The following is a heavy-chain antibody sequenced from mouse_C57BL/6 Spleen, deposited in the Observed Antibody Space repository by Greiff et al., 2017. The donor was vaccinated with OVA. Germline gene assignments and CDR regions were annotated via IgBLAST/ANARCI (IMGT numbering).Heavy chain of an antibody. CDR1: GYTFTDYY. CDR3: ARRGYGSSYWYFDV. Sequence: QVQLQQSGAELVGPGASVKLSCKASGYTFTDYYINWVKQRPGQGLEWIARIYPGSGNTYYNEKFKGKATLTAEKSSSTAYMQLSSLTSEDSAVYFCARRGYGSSYWYFDVWGTGTTVTVSS. V-gene: IGHV1-76*01. D-gene: IGHD1-1*01. CDR2: IYPGSGNT. J-gene: IGHJ1*03.